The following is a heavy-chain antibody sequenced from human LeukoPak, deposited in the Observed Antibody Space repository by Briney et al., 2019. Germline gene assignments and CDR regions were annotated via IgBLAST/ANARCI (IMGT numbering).Heavy chain of an antibody. CDR1: GFTFGRTS. CDR2: ISSGGLDT. Sequence: GSLRLSCAASGFTFGRTSMSWVRQAPGKGLEWISAISSGGLDTYYADSVQGRFTVSRDISKNTVDLQMNSLRAEDTAVYYCARGTVTKYNYFYYMDVWGKGTTVTVSS. J-gene: IGHJ6*03. D-gene: IGHD4-11*01. V-gene: IGHV3-23*01. CDR3: ARGTVTKYNYFYYMDV.